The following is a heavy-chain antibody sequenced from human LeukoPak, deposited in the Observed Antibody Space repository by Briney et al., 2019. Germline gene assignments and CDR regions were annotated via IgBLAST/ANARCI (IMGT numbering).Heavy chain of an antibody. D-gene: IGHD3-10*01. J-gene: IGHJ5*02. V-gene: IGHV3-23*01. Sequence: GGSLRLSCAASGFTFSSYAMSWVRQAPGKGLEWVSAISGSGGSTYYADSVKGRFTISRDNSKNTLYLQMNSLRAEDTAVYYCAKGGAITNSNTMVRHNNWFDPWGQGTLVTVSS. CDR2: ISGSGGST. CDR1: GFTFSSYA. CDR3: AKGGAITNSNTMVRHNNWFDP.